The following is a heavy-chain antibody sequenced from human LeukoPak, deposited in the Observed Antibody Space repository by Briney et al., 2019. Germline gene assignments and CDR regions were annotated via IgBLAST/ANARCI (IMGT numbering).Heavy chain of an antibody. CDR1: GGSISSSTHY. V-gene: IGHV4-39*07. CDR2: MYYSGTT. J-gene: IGHJ6*03. Sequence: SETLSLTCTVSGGSISSSTHYWGWIRQPLGKGLEWIGTMYYSGTTYYSQSLKSRINMSVDTSKNQFSLKLSSVTAADTAVYYCARDSAIAVAYYYYYMDVWGKGTTVTVSS. CDR3: ARDSAIAVAYYYYYMDV. D-gene: IGHD6-19*01.